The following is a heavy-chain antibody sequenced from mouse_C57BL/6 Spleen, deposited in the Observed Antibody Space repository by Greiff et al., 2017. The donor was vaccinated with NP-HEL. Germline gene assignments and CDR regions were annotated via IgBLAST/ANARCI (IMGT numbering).Heavy chain of an antibody. CDR3: ARSGDGGYFDV. J-gene: IGHJ1*03. CDR1: GYTFTSYW. CDR2: IHPNSGST. Sequence: VKLQQPGAELVKPGASVKLSCKASGYTFTSYWMHWVKQRPGQGLEWIGMIHPNSGSTNYNEKFKSKATLTVDKSSSTAYMQLSSLTAEDSAVYYCARSGDGGYFDVWGTGTTVTVSS. V-gene: IGHV1-64*01. D-gene: IGHD2-3*01.